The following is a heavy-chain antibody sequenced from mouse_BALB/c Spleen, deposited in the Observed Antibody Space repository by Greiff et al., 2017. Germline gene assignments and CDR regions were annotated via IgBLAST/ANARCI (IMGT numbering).Heavy chain of an antibody. J-gene: IGHJ3*01. Sequence: EVKLMESGGGLVQPGGSRKLSCAASGFTFSSYAMSWVRQTPEKRLEWVASISSGGSTYYPDSVKGRFTISRDNARNILYLQMSSLRSEDTAMYYCARGGDRGFAYWGQGTLVTVSA. CDR2: ISSGGST. CDR1: GFTFSSYA. CDR3: ARGGDRGFAY. V-gene: IGHV5-6-5*01.